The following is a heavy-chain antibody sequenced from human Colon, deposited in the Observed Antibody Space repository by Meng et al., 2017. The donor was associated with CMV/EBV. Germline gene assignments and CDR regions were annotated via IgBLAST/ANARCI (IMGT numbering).Heavy chain of an antibody. J-gene: IGHJ4*02. CDR2: ISWNSHRI. CDR1: GFTFDDYA. D-gene: IGHD2-2*01. V-gene: IGHV3-9*01. CDR3: AKGRSSTSPDGR. Sequence: GGSLRLSCAASGFTFDDYAMHWLRHAPGKGLEWVSSISWNSHRIGYADSVKGRFTISRDNAKNSLYLQMNSLRVEDTALYYCAKGRSSTSPDGRWGQGTLVTVSS.